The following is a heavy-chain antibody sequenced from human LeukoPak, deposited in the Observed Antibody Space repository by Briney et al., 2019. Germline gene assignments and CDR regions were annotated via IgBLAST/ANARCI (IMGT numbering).Heavy chain of an antibody. CDR1: GGSISSSSYY. V-gene: IGHV4-39*01. D-gene: IGHD1-26*01. CDR3: ARHVWELLENWFDP. Sequence: SETLSLTCTVSGGSISSSSYYWGWIRQPPGKGLEWIGSIYYSGSTYYNPSLKSRVTISVDTSKNQFSLKLSSVTAADTAVYYCARHVWELLENWFDPWGQGTLVTVSS. CDR2: IYYSGST. J-gene: IGHJ5*02.